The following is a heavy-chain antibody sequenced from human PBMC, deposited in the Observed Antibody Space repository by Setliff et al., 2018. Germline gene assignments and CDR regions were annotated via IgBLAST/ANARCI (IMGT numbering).Heavy chain of an antibody. CDR2: IYSGDSGGST. CDR3: RLWLHETMRDY. V-gene: IGHV3-53*01. CDR1: GFSVSSNY. D-gene: IGHD3-10*01. Sequence: LRLSCAASGFSVSSNYMSWVRQAPGKGLEWVSVIYSGDSGGSTYYADSVKGRFTISRDNSMNTLYLQMHGLRAEDTAVYFCRLWLHETMRDYWGQGTLVTVSS. J-gene: IGHJ4*02.